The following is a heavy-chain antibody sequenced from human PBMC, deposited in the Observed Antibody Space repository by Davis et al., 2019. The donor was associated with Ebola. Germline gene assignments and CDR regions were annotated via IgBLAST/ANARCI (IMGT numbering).Heavy chain of an antibody. CDR1: GGSLRSYY. Sequence: PSETLSLTCTVSGGSLRSYYWSWIRQPAGKGLEWIGRIYTSGSTNYNPSLKSRVTMPVDTSKNQFSLKLSSVTAADTAVYYCARDLRSGIYGMDVWGQGTTVTVSS. CDR2: IYTSGST. J-gene: IGHJ6*02. D-gene: IGHD3-3*01. V-gene: IGHV4-4*07. CDR3: ARDLRSGIYGMDV.